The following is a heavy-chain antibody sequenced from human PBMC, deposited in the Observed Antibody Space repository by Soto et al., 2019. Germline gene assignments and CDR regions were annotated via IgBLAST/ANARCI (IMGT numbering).Heavy chain of an antibody. V-gene: IGHV1-46*03. J-gene: IGHJ4*02. CDR3: SRGYPPRDQLGNLPGAF. Sequence: QVQLVQSGAEVMQPGASVKVSCKASGYTFTSYYIQLVRQAPGQGLEWMGIINPSGGSTNYAQKFQGRVTMTRDMSTSTVYMELSSLRSEDTAIYYCSRGYPPRDQLGNLPGAFWGQGTLVTVSS. CDR2: INPSGGST. D-gene: IGHD1-1*01. CDR1: GYTFTSYY.